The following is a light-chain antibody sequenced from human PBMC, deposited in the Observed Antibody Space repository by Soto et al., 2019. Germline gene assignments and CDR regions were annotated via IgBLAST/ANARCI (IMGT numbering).Light chain of an antibody. Sequence: EIVMTQSPATLSVSPGERATLPCRASQSVGGNLAWYQQRPGQAPRLLIYDASNRATGIRARFSGSGSGTDFTLTISSLEPEDFAVYYCQQRSNWLTFGQGTRLEI. CDR3: QQRSNWLT. V-gene: IGKV3-11*01. CDR2: DAS. CDR1: QSVGGN. J-gene: IGKJ5*01.